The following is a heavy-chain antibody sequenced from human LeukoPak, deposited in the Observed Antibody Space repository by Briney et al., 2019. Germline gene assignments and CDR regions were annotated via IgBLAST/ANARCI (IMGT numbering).Heavy chain of an antibody. D-gene: IGHD3-10*01. CDR1: GGSISSSSYY. V-gene: IGHV4-39*07. Sequence: SETLSLTCTVSGGSISSSSYYWGWIRQPPGKGLEWIGSIYHSGRTYYNPSLKSRVTISVDTSKNQFSLKLSSVTAADTAVYYCARPLGSYYYGSGSLGYWGQGTLVTVSS. CDR3: ARPLGSYYYGSGSLGY. CDR2: IYHSGRT. J-gene: IGHJ4*02.